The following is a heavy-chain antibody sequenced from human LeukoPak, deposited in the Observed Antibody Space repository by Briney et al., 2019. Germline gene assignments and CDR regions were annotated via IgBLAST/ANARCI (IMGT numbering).Heavy chain of an antibody. D-gene: IGHD3-10*01. CDR2: IYYSGST. CDR3: AREGSDYYGSGSYYRSYYYYMDV. J-gene: IGHJ6*03. CDR1: GGSISSYY. Sequence: PSETLSLTCTVSGGSISSYYWSWIRQPPGKGLEWIGYIYYSGSTNYNPSLKSRVTISVDTSKNQFSLKLSSVTAADTAVYYCAREGSDYYGSGSYYRSYYYYMDVWGKGTTVTISS. V-gene: IGHV4-59*12.